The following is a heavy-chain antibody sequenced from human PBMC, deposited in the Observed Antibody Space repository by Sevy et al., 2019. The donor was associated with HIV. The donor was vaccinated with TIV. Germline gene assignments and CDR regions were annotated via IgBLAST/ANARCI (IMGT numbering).Heavy chain of an antibody. CDR1: GFTFSSYA. D-gene: IGHD3-3*01. CDR2: ISGSGGST. V-gene: IGHV3-23*01. CDR3: AKDGGGYDFWSGYRPDYYYYGMDV. J-gene: IGHJ6*02. Sequence: GGSLRLSCAASGFTFSSYAMSWVRQAPGKGLEWVSAISGSGGSTYYAYSVKGRFTISRDNSKNTLYLQMNSLRAEDTAVYYCAKDGGGYDFWSGYRPDYYYYGMDVWGQGTTVTVSS.